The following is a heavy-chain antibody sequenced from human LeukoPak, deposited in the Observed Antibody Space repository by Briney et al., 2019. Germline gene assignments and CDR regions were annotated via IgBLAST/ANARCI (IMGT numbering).Heavy chain of an antibody. CDR1: GYTFVSYY. Sequence: ASVKVSCKAYGYTFVSYYMHWVRQAPGQGREWMGIINPSAGSTTYAQKFQDRVTMTSDTSTSTVYMELSSPRSEDTAVYYCARPGYCSGGRCPSWFDPWGQGTLVIVSS. V-gene: IGHV1-46*01. D-gene: IGHD2-15*01. J-gene: IGHJ5*02. CDR2: INPSAGST. CDR3: ARPGYCSGGRCPSWFDP.